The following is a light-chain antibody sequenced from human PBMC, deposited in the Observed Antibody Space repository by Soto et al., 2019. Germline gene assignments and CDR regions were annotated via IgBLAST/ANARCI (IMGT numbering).Light chain of an antibody. V-gene: IGKV1-39*01. CDR3: QQGYSTTWT. Sequence: DIQMTQSPSSLSASVGDRVTITCRASQGISTYLNWYQQKPGKAPKLLIYAASSLQSGVPSRFSGSGSETDFTLTISSLQPEHFATYSCQQGYSTTWTFGQGTKVDIK. CDR1: QGISTY. J-gene: IGKJ1*01. CDR2: AAS.